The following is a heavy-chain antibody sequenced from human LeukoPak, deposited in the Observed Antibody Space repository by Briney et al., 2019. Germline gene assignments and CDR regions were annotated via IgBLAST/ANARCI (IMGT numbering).Heavy chain of an antibody. D-gene: IGHD2-15*01. CDR3: AKGTSSSCYSAPNY. J-gene: IGHJ4*02. V-gene: IGHV3-23*01. Sequence: GGSLRLSCAASGFTFSSYATNWVRQAPGKGLEWVSAICSNDNNTYYANSVKGRFTISRDNSKNTLSLQLNSLRAEDTAVYYCAKGTSSSCYSAPNYWGQGTLVTVSS. CDR1: GFTFSSYA. CDR2: ICSNDNNT.